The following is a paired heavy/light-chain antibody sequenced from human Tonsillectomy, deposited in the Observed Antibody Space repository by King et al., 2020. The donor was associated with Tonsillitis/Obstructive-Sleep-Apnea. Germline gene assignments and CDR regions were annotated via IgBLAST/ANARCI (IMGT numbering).Heavy chain of an antibody. Sequence: EVQLVESGGGLVQPGGSLRLSCVASGFIFSNYAMTWVRQAPGKGLEWVSCISGSGTYYADSVKGRFIVSRDISKNTLYLQMNSLRAEDTAVYYCLQDSGPEYPTGSYWGQGTLVTVSS. J-gene: IGHJ4*02. CDR1: GFIFSNYA. D-gene: IGHD5-12*01. V-gene: IGHV3-23*04. CDR3: LQDSGPEYPTGSY. CDR2: ISGSGT.
Light chain of an antibody. V-gene: IGKV3-11*01. Sequence: EIVLTQAPATLSLSPGERATLSCRASQSVSTYLAWYQQKPGQAPRLLIYDASNRATGIPARFSGSGSGTDFTLTISSLEPEDFAVYYCQQRSNWPGTFGGGTKVEIK. CDR3: QQRSNWPGT. CDR2: DAS. CDR1: QSVSTY. J-gene: IGKJ4*01.